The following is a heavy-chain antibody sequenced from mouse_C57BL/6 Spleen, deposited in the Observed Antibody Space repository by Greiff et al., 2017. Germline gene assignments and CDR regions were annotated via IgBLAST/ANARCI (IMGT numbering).Heavy chain of an antibody. CDR3: ARQDRGFAY. CDR2: ISGGGGNT. D-gene: IGHD2-14*01. V-gene: IGHV5-9*01. CDR1: GFTFSSYT. J-gene: IGHJ3*01. Sequence: EVHLVESGGGLVKPGGSLKLSCAASGFTFSSYTMSWVRQTPEKRLEWVATISGGGGNTYYPDSVKGRFTISRDNAKNTLYLQMSSLRSEDTALYYCARQDRGFAYWGQGTLVTVSA.